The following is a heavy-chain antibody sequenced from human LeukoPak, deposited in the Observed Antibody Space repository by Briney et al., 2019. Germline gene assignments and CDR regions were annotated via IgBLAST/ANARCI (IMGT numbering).Heavy chain of an antibody. CDR2: IHSGESP. CDR1: GYSISSGYF. V-gene: IGHV4-38-2*02. J-gene: IGHJ4*02. CDR3: ARDSYYDSSRFDF. Sequence: SETLSLTCTVSGYSISSGYFWGWIRQPPGKGLEWIAIIHSGESPYYSPSLESRVTIAIDTSKNQLSLKLNSVTAADTAVYYCARDSYYDSSRFDFWGQGTLVTVSS. D-gene: IGHD3-22*01.